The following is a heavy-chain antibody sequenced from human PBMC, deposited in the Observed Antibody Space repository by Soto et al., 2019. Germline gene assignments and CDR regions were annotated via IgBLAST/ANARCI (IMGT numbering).Heavy chain of an antibody. CDR2: ISGTDDYT. CDR1: GFTFSNFA. Sequence: GGSLRLSCAASGFTFSNFAMTWVRQAPGAGLEWVSSISGTDDYTYYAASVKGRFTISRDISKNTLFLQMNSLRAEDTAIYYCAKKVNSGPGSQYFDYWGQGTLVTVS. J-gene: IGHJ4*02. CDR3: AKKVNSGPGSQYFDY. V-gene: IGHV3-23*01. D-gene: IGHD3-10*01.